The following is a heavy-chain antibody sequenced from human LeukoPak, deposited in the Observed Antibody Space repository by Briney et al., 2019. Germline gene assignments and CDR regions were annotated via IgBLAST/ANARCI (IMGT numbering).Heavy chain of an antibody. CDR1: VGSVSSYY. Sequence: SETLSLTCTVSVGSVSSYYWSWIRQSPGKGLECIGYIYYTGSTNYNPSLKSRVTMSVDTSTKHISLKLTSVTAADTAVYYCARGKGYFDYWGQGTLVTVSS. D-gene: IGHD3-16*01. CDR2: IYYTGST. CDR3: ARGKGYFDY. J-gene: IGHJ4*03. V-gene: IGHV4-59*02.